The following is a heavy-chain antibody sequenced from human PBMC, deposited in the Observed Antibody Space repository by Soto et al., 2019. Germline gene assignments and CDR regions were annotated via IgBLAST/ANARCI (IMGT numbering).Heavy chain of an antibody. Sequence: QLQLQESGPGLVKPSETLSLTCTVSGGSISSSSWYWGWIRQPPGKGLEWIGSIYYSGSTYYNPPLKSRVTISVDTSKNQFSLKLSSVTAADTAVYYCARQEYSSSSGGAYYFDYWGQGTLVTVSS. V-gene: IGHV4-39*01. CDR3: ARQEYSSSSGGAYYFDY. D-gene: IGHD6-6*01. J-gene: IGHJ4*02. CDR2: IYYSGST. CDR1: GGSISSSSWY.